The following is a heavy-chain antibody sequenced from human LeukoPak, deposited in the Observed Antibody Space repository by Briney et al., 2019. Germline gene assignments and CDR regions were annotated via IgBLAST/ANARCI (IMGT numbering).Heavy chain of an antibody. V-gene: IGHV4-59*01. CDR2: IYYSGST. CDR1: GGSISSYY. CDR3: ARVGYYYDSSGYFPASLDY. J-gene: IGHJ4*02. D-gene: IGHD3-22*01. Sequence: SETLSLTCTVSGGSISSYYWSWIRPPPGKGLEWIGYIYYSGSTNYNPSLKSRVTISVDTSKNQFSLKLSSVTAADTAVYYCARVGYYYDSSGYFPASLDYWGQGTLVTVSS.